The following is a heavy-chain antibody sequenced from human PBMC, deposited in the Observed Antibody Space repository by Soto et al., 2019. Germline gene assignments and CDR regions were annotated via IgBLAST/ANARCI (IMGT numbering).Heavy chain of an antibody. CDR3: VRGDKGGFDL. D-gene: IGHD2-21*02. V-gene: IGHV3-23*01. J-gene: IGHJ3*01. CDR1: GITFSNYA. CDR2: ISGSGRST. Sequence: PGGSLRLSCAASGITFSNYALSWVRQAPGKGLEWVSGISGSGRSTHYADSVKGRFTISRDNSKNTLSLQMNSLRAEDTAVYYCVRGDKGGFDLWGQGTTVTVSS.